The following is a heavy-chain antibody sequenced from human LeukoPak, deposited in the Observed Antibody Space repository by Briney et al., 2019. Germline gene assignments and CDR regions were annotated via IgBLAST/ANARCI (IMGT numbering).Heavy chain of an antibody. CDR3: ARRKASSGWYPEATYYFDY. V-gene: IGHV4-59*08. D-gene: IGHD6-19*01. J-gene: IGHJ4*02. Sequence: SETLSLTCTVSGGTISSYLWSWIRQPPGKGLEWIAHIYYSGSTNYNPSLKSRVTISVDSSKNQFSLKLSSVTAADTAMYYCARRKASSGWYPEATYYFDYWGQGILVTVSS. CDR2: IYYSGST. CDR1: GGTISSYL.